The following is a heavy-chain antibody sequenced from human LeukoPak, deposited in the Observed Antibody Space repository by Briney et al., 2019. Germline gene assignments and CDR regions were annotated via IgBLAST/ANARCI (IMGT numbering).Heavy chain of an antibody. J-gene: IGHJ4*02. Sequence: GGSLRLSCAASGFTFSNYAMSWVRQAPGKGLEWVSTISGGGITTYYADSAKGRFTISRDNSKNTMFLQMNSLRAEDTAVYYCAKGHIVVVPAAIDYWGQGTLVTVSS. D-gene: IGHD2-2*01. CDR2: ISGGGITT. CDR1: GFTFSNYA. CDR3: AKGHIVVVPAAIDY. V-gene: IGHV3-23*01.